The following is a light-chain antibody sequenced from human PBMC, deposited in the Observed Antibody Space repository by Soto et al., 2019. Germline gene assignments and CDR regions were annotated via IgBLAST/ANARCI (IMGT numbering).Light chain of an antibody. CDR3: QSYDSSLSGSYV. CDR2: GNS. CDR1: SSNIGAGYD. Sequence: QSVLTQPPSVSGAPGKRVTISCTGSSSNIGAGYDVHWYQQLPGTAPKLLIYGNSNRPSGVPDRFSGSKSGTSASLASTGLRAEDEADYYCQSYDSSLSGSYVFGTGTKLTVL. J-gene: IGLJ1*01. V-gene: IGLV1-40*01.